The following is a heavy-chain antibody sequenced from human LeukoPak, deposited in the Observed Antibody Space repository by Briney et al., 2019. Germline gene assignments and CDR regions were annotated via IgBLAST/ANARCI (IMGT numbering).Heavy chain of an antibody. CDR2: IRYDGSNK. CDR3: AKGRGYCTGGSCYSDY. J-gene: IGHJ4*02. Sequence: PGGSLRLSCAASGFTFSSYGMHWVRQAPGKGLEWVAFIRYDGSNKYYADSVKGRFTISRDNSKNTLYLQMNSLRVEDTAINYCAKGRGYCTGGSCYSDYWGQGTLVTVSS. V-gene: IGHV3-30*02. CDR1: GFTFSSYG. D-gene: IGHD2-15*01.